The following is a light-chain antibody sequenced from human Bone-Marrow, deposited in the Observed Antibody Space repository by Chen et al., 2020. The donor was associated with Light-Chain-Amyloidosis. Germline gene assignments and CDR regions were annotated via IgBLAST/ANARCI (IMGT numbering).Light chain of an antibody. J-gene: IGLJ3*02. CDR2: EVS. CDR1: SSDVGGYNY. CDR3: SSYTSSSTRV. V-gene: IGLV2-14*01. Sequence: QSALTQPASVSGSPGQSITISCTGTSSDVGGYNYVSCYQKHPGKAPKLMIYEVSNRPSGVSNRFSGSKSGNTASLTISGLQAEDEADYYCSSYTSSSTRVFGGGTKLTVL.